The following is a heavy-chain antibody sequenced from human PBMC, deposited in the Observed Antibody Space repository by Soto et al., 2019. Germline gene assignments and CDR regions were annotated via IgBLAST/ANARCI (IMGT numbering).Heavy chain of an antibody. V-gene: IGHV4-4*02. CDR1: SGSISSSNW. CDR2: IYHSGST. CDR3: ARDGGYCSGGSCYFWFDP. J-gene: IGHJ5*02. Sequence: SETLSLTCAVSSGSISSSNWWSWVRQPPGKGLEWIGEIYHSGSTNYNPSLKSRVTISVDKSKNQFSLKLSSVTAADTAVYYCARDGGYCSGGSCYFWFDPWGQGTLVTVSS. D-gene: IGHD2-15*01.